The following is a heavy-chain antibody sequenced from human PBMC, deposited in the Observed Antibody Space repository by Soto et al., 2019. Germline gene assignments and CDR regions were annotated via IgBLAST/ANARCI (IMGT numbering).Heavy chain of an antibody. J-gene: IGHJ6*02. V-gene: IGHV5-51*01. CDR3: ESRYCSSTSCPPGYGMDV. CDR2: IDTGGSGT. D-gene: IGHD2-2*01. CDR1: GYSFTSYW. Sequence: GESLKISGKGSGYSFTSYWLGWVRQMPGKGLGWMGIIDTGGSGTRTCPSFQGQVTISADKANSTAYLQWSSLKASDTAMYYCESRYCSSTSCPPGYGMDVWGQGTTVTVSS.